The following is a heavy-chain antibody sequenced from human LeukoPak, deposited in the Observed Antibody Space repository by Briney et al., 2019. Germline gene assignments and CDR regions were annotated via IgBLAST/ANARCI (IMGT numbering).Heavy chain of an antibody. CDR3: ARSRAFDY. D-gene: IGHD2/OR15-2a*01. CDR1: GFTFSSYG. J-gene: IGHJ4*02. CDR2: IKPDGSNK. Sequence: GGFLRLSCAASGFTFSSYGMHWVRQAPCKGLEWVALIKPDGSNKYYADSVKGRFTISRDNSKNTLHLQMNSLRAEDTAVYYCARSRAFDYWGQGTLVTVSS. V-gene: IGHV3-30*02.